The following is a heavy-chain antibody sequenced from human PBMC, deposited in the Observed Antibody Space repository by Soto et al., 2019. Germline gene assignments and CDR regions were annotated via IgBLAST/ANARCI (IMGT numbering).Heavy chain of an antibody. CDR2: IIPIFGTA. CDR3: ARDQVAANVHYYGMDV. CDR1: GGTFSSYA. Sequence: SVKVSCKASGGTFSSYAISWVRQAPGQGLEWMGGIIPIFGTANYAQKFQGRVTITADESTSTAYMELSSLRSEDTAVYYCARDQVAANVHYYGMDVWGQGTTVTVSS. J-gene: IGHJ6*02. V-gene: IGHV1-69*13. D-gene: IGHD2-15*01.